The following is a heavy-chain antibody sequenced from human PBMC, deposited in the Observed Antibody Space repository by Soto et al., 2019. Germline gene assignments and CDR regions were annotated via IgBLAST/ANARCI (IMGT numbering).Heavy chain of an antibody. CDR1: GGSISSYY. J-gene: IGHJ6*02. Sequence: SETLSLTCTVSGGSISSYYWSWIRQPAGKGLEWIGRIYTSGSTNYNPSLKSRVTMSVDTSKNQFSLKLSSVTAADTAVYYCASAGWRMPSHTTKCYYYGMEVWGHGTTVTASS. CDR3: ASAGWRMPSHTTKCYYYGMEV. D-gene: IGHD2-8*01. V-gene: IGHV4-4*07. CDR2: IYTSGST.